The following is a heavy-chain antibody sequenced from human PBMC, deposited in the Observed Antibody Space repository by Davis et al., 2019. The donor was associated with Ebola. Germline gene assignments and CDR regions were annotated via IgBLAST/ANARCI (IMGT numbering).Heavy chain of an antibody. V-gene: IGHV5-51*01. J-gene: IGHJ6*02. CDR2: IYPGDSDT. CDR3: ARWGRLVYYGMDV. CDR1: GYSFTSYW. D-gene: IGHD3-9*01. Sequence: GESLKISCKGSGYSFTSYWIGWVRQMPGKGLEWMGIIYPGDSDTRYSPSFQGQVTISADKSISPAYLQWSSLKASDTAMYYCARWGRLVYYGMDVWGQGTTVTVSS.